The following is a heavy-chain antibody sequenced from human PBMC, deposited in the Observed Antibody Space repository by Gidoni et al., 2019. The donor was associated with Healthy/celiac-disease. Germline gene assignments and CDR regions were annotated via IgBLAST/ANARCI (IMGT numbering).Heavy chain of an antibody. CDR1: GFTFTSSA. V-gene: IGHV1-58*01. J-gene: IGHJ5*02. Sequence: QMQLVQSGPEVKKPGTSVKVSCKASGFTFTSSAVQWVRQARGQRLEWIGWIVVGSGNTNYAQKFQERVTITRDMSTSTAYMELSSLRSEDTAVYYCAAGWVSGSSDPASDNWFDPWGQGTLVTVSS. CDR3: AAGWVSGSSDPASDNWFDP. CDR2: IVVGSGNT. D-gene: IGHD1-26*01.